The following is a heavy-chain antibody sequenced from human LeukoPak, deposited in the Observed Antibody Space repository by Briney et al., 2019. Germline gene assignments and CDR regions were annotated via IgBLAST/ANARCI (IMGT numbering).Heavy chain of an antibody. CDR2: IYYSGST. CDR1: DGSITTSDYY. Sequence: SETLSLTCSVSDGSITTSDYYWGWIRQPPGRGLEWIGYIYYSGSTNYNPSLKSRVTISVDTSKNQFSLKLSSVTAADTAVYYCASFGLYYYDSRGFDIWGQGTMVTVSS. V-gene: IGHV4-61*05. J-gene: IGHJ3*02. CDR3: ASFGLYYYDSRGFDI. D-gene: IGHD3-22*01.